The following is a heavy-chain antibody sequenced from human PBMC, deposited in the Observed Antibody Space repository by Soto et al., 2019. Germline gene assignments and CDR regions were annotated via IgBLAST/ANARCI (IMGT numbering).Heavy chain of an antibody. CDR1: GFTFSSYA. V-gene: IGHV3-23*01. CDR3: AKDLSHESVAGTL. CDR2: ISGSGGST. Sequence: PGGSLRLSCAASGFTFSSYAMSWVRQAPGKGLEWVSAISGSGGSTYYADSVEGRFTISRDNSKNTLYLQMNSLRAEDTAVYYCAKDLSHESVAGTLWGQGTLVTVSS. D-gene: IGHD6-19*01. J-gene: IGHJ4*02.